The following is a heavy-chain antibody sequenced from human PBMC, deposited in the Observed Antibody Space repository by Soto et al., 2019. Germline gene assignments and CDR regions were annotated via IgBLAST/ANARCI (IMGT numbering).Heavy chain of an antibody. CDR1: GFTLNTFA. V-gene: IGHV3-30-3*01. CDR2: ISHDGSNK. J-gene: IGHJ4*02. D-gene: IGHD3-16*01. Sequence: QVQLVESGGGVVQPGRSLRLSCAVSGFTLNTFAMEWVRQAPGKGLDWVAGISHDGSNKDYADSVKGRFTISRDISSNTLYLQMTSLRAEDTAVYYCASLADYWGQGTLVTVSS. CDR3: ASLADY.